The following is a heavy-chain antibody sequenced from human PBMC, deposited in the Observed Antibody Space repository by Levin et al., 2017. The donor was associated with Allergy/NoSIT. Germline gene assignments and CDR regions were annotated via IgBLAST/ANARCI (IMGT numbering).Heavy chain of an antibody. CDR2: ISYDGSNK. D-gene: IGHD2-15*01. V-gene: IGHV3-30-3*01. CDR3: ARDAGPHCSGGSCYYPY. J-gene: IGHJ4*02. CDR1: GFTFSSYA. Sequence: GESLKISCAASGFTFSSYAMHWVRQAPGKGLEWVAVISYDGSNKYYADSVKGRFTISRDNSKNTLYLQMNSLRAEDTAVYYCARDAGPHCSGGSCYYPYWGQGTLVTVSS.